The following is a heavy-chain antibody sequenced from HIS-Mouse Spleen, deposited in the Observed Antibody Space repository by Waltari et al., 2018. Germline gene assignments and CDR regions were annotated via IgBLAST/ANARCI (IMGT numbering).Heavy chain of an antibody. D-gene: IGHD6-13*01. Sequence: QLQLQESGPGLVKPSETLSLTCTVSGGSISSSSYYWGWIRQPPGKGLGWIGSIYYSGSTSHTPSLRSRVTISVDTSKNQFSLKLSSVTAADTAVYYCAREIPYSSSWYDWYFDLWGRGTLVTVSS. V-gene: IGHV4-39*07. J-gene: IGHJ2*01. CDR2: IYYSGST. CDR3: AREIPYSSSWYDWYFDL. CDR1: GGSISSSSYY.